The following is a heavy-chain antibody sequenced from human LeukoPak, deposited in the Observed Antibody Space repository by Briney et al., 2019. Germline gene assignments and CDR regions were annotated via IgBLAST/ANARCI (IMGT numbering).Heavy chain of an antibody. CDR2: IYYSGST. D-gene: IGHD5-12*01. J-gene: IGHJ4*02. V-gene: IGHV4-59*08. Sequence: SETLSLTCTVSGGSISSYYWSWIRQSPGKGLEWIGYIYYSGSTNYNPSLKSRVTISVDTSKNQFSLKLSSVTAADTAVYYCARGYSGYDYVADWGQGTLVTVSS. CDR3: ARGYSGYDYVAD. CDR1: GGSISSYY.